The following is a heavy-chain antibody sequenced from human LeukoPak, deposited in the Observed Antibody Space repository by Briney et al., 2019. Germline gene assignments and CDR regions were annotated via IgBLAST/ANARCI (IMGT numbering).Heavy chain of an antibody. Sequence: GGSLRLSRAASGFTFSSYAMTWVRQAPGKGLEWVSSIRGDAGSTYYADSVRGRFTISRDNSKNTVYLQMNSLRAEDTAVYYCAKDVVLSGWDFVHWGQGTLVTVSS. J-gene: IGHJ1*01. CDR1: GFTFSSYA. V-gene: IGHV3-23*01. CDR3: AKDVVLSGWDFVH. CDR2: IRGDAGST. D-gene: IGHD6-19*01.